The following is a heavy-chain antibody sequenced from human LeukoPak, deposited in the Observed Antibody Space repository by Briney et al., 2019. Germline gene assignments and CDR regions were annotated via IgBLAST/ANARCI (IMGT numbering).Heavy chain of an antibody. V-gene: IGHV3-9*01. Sequence: GGSLRLSCAASGFTFDDYAMPWVRQAPGKGLEWVSGISWNSGSIGYADSVKGRFTISRDNAKNSLYLQMNSLRAEDTALYYCAKDLDQLYYYDSSGGFDYWGQGTLVTVSS. CDR3: AKDLDQLYYYDSSGGFDY. J-gene: IGHJ4*02. CDR1: GFTFDDYA. D-gene: IGHD3-22*01. CDR2: ISWNSGSI.